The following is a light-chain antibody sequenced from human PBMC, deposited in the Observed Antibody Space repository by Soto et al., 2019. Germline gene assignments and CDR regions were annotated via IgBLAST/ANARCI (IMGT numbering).Light chain of an antibody. CDR2: AAS. CDR1: QGISSS. V-gene: IGKV1-9*01. J-gene: IGKJ5*01. CDR3: QQLNSYPPNT. Sequence: DIQLTQSPSSLSASVGDRVTSTCRASQGISSSLAWYQQKPGKAPKLLIYAASTLQSGVPSRFSGSGSGTEFTLTISSLEPEDFATYYCQQLNSYPPNTFGQGTRLEIK.